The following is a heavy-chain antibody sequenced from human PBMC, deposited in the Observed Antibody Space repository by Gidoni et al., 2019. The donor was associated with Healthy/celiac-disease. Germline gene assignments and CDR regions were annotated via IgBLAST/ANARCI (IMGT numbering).Heavy chain of an antibody. CDR3: ARTYDSSGYYSHGAFDI. CDR1: GGSISSGGYY. Sequence: QVQLQESGPGLVKPSQTLSLTCTVSGGSISSGGYYWSWIRQHPGKGLEWIGYIYYSGSTYYNPSLKSRVTISVDTSKNQFSLKLSSVTAADTAVYYCARTYDSSGYYSHGAFDIWGQGTMVTVSS. J-gene: IGHJ3*02. V-gene: IGHV4-31*03. D-gene: IGHD3-22*01. CDR2: IYYSGST.